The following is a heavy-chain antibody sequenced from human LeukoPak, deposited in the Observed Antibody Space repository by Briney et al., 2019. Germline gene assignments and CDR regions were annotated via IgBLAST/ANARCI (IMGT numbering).Heavy chain of an antibody. Sequence: XVKVSCKASGGTFSSYAISWVRQAPGQGLEWMGRIIPIFGTANYAQKFQGRVTITTDESTSTAYMELSSLRSEDTAVYYCARVPSARANRFNHWFDPWGQGTLVTVSS. CDR3: ARVPSARANRFNHWFDP. CDR1: GGTFSSYA. J-gene: IGHJ5*02. D-gene: IGHD1-14*01. V-gene: IGHV1-69*05. CDR2: IIPIFGTA.